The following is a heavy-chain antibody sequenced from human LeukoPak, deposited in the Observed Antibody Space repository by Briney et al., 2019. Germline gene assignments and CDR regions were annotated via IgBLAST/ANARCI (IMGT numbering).Heavy chain of an antibody. Sequence: PGGSLRLSCAASGFTFSSYWMNWARQAPGKGLEWVSVIYSGGSTYYADSVKGRFTISRDNSKNTLYLQMNSLRAEDTAVYYCAREEPSWPYSSSSRWFDPWGQGTLVTVSS. CDR1: GFTFSSYW. D-gene: IGHD6-6*01. CDR2: IYSGGST. V-gene: IGHV3-53*01. J-gene: IGHJ5*02. CDR3: AREEPSWPYSSSSRWFDP.